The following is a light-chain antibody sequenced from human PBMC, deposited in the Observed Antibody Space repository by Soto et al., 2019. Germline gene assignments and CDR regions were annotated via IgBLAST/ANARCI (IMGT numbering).Light chain of an antibody. CDR3: SSFTTYNTRV. CDR2: EVN. Sequence: QSALTQPASVSGSPGQSIAISCTGTNSDVGAYNFVSGYQQYPGKAPKLIIHEVNNRPSGVSDRFSGSKSGNTASLTISGLQADDEADYYCSSFTTYNTRVFGTGTKLTVL. V-gene: IGLV2-14*01. J-gene: IGLJ1*01. CDR1: NSDVGAYNF.